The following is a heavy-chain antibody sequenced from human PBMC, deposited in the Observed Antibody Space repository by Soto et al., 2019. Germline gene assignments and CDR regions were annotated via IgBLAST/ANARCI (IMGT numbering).Heavy chain of an antibody. J-gene: IGHJ6*02. V-gene: IGHV4-61*01. CDR3: ARDRRGRADGFIYYYGMEV. CDR1: GESVGRGTNY. D-gene: IGHD6-13*01. CDR2: IFDAATA. Sequence: QVQLQESGPGLMKPSGTLSLICSVSGESVGRGTNYWSWVRQAPGRGLEWIGYIFDAATAIYNPSFESRVSISLDEAKNQVSLKLTSVTAAETAIYSCARDRRGRADGFIYYYGMEVWCQGTSFTVS.